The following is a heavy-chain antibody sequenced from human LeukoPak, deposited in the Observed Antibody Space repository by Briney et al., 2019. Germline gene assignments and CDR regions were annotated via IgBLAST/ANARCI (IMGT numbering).Heavy chain of an antibody. CDR2: MYYSGST. CDR3: ASVLGGHAFDI. D-gene: IGHD3-16*01. V-gene: IGHV4-39*07. J-gene: IGHJ3*02. CDR1: GFTFSSYS. Sequence: PGGSLRLSCAASGFTFSSYSMNWVRQAPGEGLEWIGSMYYSGSTYYNPSLNSRVSISVDTSKNQFSLKLNSVTAADTAIYYCASVLGGHAFDIWGQGTMVTVSS.